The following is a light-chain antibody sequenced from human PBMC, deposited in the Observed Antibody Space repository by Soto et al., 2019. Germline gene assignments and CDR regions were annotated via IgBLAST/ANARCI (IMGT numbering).Light chain of an antibody. V-gene: IGKV3-15*01. CDR3: QAGKT. CDR1: QSVSSN. CDR2: GAS. Sequence: EIVMTQSPATLSVSPGERATLSCRASQSVSSNLAWYQQKPGQAPRLLIYGASTRATGIPARFSGSGSGTEFTLTISSLQSEDFAVYYCQAGKTFGQGTKLEIK. J-gene: IGKJ2*01.